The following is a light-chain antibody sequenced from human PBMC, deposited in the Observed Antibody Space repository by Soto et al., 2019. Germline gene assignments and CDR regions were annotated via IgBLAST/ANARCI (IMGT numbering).Light chain of an antibody. V-gene: IGKV3-20*01. Sequence: EIVLTQSPGTLSLSPGERATLSCRASQSVSSSYLAWYQQKPGQAPRLLIYGASSRATGIPDRFSGSGSGTDFTLTISRLEPEDFAVYYCQQYGSRELTFGGGTKVEMK. CDR2: GAS. CDR1: QSVSSSY. J-gene: IGKJ4*01. CDR3: QQYGSRELT.